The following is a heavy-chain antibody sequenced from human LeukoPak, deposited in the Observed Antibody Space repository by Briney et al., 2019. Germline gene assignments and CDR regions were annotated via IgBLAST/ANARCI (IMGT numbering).Heavy chain of an antibody. V-gene: IGHV1-2*02. J-gene: IGHJ4*02. Sequence: GASVKVSCKASGYTFTGYYMHWVRQAPGQGLEWMGWANPNSGGTNYAQKFQGRVTMTRDTSISTAYMELSRLRSDDTAVYYCAETFHYYGSGSYYDYWGQGTLVTVSS. D-gene: IGHD3-10*01. CDR2: ANPNSGGT. CDR3: AETFHYYGSGSYYDY. CDR1: GYTFTGYY.